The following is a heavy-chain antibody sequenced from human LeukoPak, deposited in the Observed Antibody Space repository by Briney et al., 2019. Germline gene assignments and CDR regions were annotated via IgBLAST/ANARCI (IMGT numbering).Heavy chain of an antibody. J-gene: IGHJ4*02. CDR1: EFAFSSFA. V-gene: IGHV3-30*04. Sequence: PGGSLRLSCAASEFAFSSFALHWVRQAPGKGLEWVAFMSYDGSNKYYADSVKGRFTISRDNSKNTLYLQMNSLRAEDTAVYHCARDNCSGGSCYWGAIDYWGQGTLVTVSS. CDR3: ARDNCSGGSCYWGAIDY. D-gene: IGHD2-15*01. CDR2: MSYDGSNK.